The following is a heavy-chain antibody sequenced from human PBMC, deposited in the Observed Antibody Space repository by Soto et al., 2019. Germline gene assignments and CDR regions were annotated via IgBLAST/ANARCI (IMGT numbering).Heavy chain of an antibody. CDR1: GGSFSGYY. CDR2: INHSGST. D-gene: IGHD3-3*01. CDR3: ARGALGYDFWSGYYMGRYFNY. Sequence: PSETLSLTCAVYGGSFSGYYWSWIRQPPGKGLEWIGEINHSGSTNYNPSLKSRVTISVDTSKNQFSLKLSSVTAADTAVYYCARGALGYDFWSGYYMGRYFNYWGQGTLVTVSS. V-gene: IGHV4-34*01. J-gene: IGHJ4*02.